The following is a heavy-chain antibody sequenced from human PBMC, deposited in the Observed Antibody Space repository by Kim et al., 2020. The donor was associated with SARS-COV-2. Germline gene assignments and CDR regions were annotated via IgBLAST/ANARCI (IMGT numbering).Heavy chain of an antibody. CDR2: IIPIFGTA. CDR1: GGTFSSYA. V-gene: IGHV1-69*13. J-gene: IGHJ6*02. Sequence: SVKVSCKASGGTFSSYAISWVRQAPGQGLEWMGGIIPIFGTANYAQKFQGRVTITADESTSTAYMELSSLRSEDTAVYYCARDWGRFLEWLSGTYYGMDVWGQGTTVTVSS. CDR3: ARDWGRFLEWLSGTYYGMDV. D-gene: IGHD3-3*01.